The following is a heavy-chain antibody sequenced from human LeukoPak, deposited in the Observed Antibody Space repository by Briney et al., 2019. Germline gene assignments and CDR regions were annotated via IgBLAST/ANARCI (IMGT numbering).Heavy chain of an antibody. D-gene: IGHD6-19*01. CDR3: ARDYSSGWYYFDY. CDR1: GYTFTSYY. CDR2: INAGNGNT. J-gene: IGHJ4*02. Sequence: ASVKVSCTASGYTFTSYYMHWVRQAPGQRLEWMGWINAGNGNTKYSQKFQGRVTITRDTSASTAYMELSSLRSEDTAVYYCARDYSSGWYYFDYWGQGTLVTVSS. V-gene: IGHV1-3*01.